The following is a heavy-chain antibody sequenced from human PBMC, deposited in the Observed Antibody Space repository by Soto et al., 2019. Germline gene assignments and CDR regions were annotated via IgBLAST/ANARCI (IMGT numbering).Heavy chain of an antibody. CDR3: ARGSRLGSGSLRPGPSDIFDV. V-gene: IGHV3-13*04. CDR2: IGTTGDT. D-gene: IGHD3-10*01. CDR1: GFKFRVYD. J-gene: IGHJ3*01. Sequence: EVQLVESGGGLIQPGGSLRLSCEDSGFKFRVYDMHWVRQPAGKGLEWVSAIGTTGDTYYSGSVRGRFTISRDDVESSLYLRLNSLTVGDTAVYYCARGSRLGSGSLRPGPSDIFDVWGQGTTVTVSS.